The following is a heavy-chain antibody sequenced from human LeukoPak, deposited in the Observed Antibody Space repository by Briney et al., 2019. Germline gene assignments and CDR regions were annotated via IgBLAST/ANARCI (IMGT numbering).Heavy chain of an antibody. CDR1: GGSISSGGYY. CDR3: ARAWLLHAFDI. CDR2: IYYSGST. V-gene: IGHV4-31*03. D-gene: IGHD3-22*01. Sequence: PSQTLSLTCTVSGGSISSGGYYWSWIRLHPGKGLEWIGYIYYSGSTYYNPSLKSRVTISVDTSKNQFSLKLSSVTAADTAVYYCARAWLLHAFDIWGQGTMVTVSS. J-gene: IGHJ3*02.